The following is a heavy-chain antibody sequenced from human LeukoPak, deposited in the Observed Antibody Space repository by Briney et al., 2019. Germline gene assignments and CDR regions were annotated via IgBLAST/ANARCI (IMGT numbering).Heavy chain of an antibody. J-gene: IGHJ5*02. V-gene: IGHV5-51*01. CDR2: IYPGDSDT. CDR1: GDSFTSYW. Sequence: GESLKISCKGSGDSFTSYWIGWVRQMPGKGLEWMGIIYPGDSDTRYSPSFQGQVTISADKSISTAYLQWSSLKASDTAMYYCARPHYYDSSGPNWFDPWGQGTLVTVSS. D-gene: IGHD3-22*01. CDR3: ARPHYYDSSGPNWFDP.